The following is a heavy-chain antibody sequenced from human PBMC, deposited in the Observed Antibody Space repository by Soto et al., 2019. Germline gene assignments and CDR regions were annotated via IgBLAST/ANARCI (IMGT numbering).Heavy chain of an antibody. CDR2: IYYSGST. V-gene: IGHV4-31*03. Sequence: SETLSLTCTVSGGSISSGGYYWSWIRQHPGKGLEWIGYIYYSGSTYYNPSLKSRVTISVDTSKNQFSLKLSSVTAADTAVYYCARIQSSGGSNFDYWGQGTLVTVSS. CDR1: GGSISSGGYY. CDR3: ARIQSSGGSNFDY. J-gene: IGHJ4*02. D-gene: IGHD2-15*01.